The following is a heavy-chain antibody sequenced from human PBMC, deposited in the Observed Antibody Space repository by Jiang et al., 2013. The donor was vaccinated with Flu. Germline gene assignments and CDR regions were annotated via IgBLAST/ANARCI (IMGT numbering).Heavy chain of an antibody. CDR1: GYSSTNYW. CDR3: ARRHYTSTVTAFDL. V-gene: IGHV5-51*01. D-gene: IGHD2/OR15-2a*01. J-gene: IGHJ3*01. Sequence: PGESLKISCKGFGYSSTNYWIGWVRQMPGKGLEWLESSILVTRIPHTTRRFKGQVTISLDKSISTAYLQWSSLKASDTAMYYCARRHYTSTVTAFDLWGQGTMLTVSS. CDR2: SILVTRIP.